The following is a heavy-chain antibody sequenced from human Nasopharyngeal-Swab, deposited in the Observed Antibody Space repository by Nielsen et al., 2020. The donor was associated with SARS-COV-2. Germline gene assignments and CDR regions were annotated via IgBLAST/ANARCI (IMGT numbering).Heavy chain of an antibody. V-gene: IGHV1-18*01. J-gene: IGHJ5*02. D-gene: IGHD1-7*01. CDR1: GYTFTSYG. CDR3: ARGEILSELDWFDP. Sequence: ASVKVSCKASGYTFTSYGISWVRQAPGQGLEWMGWISAYNGNTNYAQKLQGRVTMTTDTSTSTAYMELRSLRSYDTAVYYCARGEILSELDWFDPWGQGTLVTVSS. CDR2: ISAYNGNT.